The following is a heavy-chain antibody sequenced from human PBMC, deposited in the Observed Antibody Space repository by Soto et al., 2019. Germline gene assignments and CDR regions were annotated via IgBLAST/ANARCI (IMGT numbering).Heavy chain of an antibody. CDR3: AKDGIAVAGPEYFQH. CDR1: GFTFSSYG. CDR2: ISYDGSNK. V-gene: IGHV3-30*18. J-gene: IGHJ1*01. D-gene: IGHD6-19*01. Sequence: QVQLVESGGGVVQPGRSLRLSCAASGFTFSSYGMHWVRQAPGKGLEWVAVISYDGSNKYYADSVKGRFTISRDNSKNTLSLQMNSLRAEDTAVYYCAKDGIAVAGPEYFQHWGQGTLVTVSS.